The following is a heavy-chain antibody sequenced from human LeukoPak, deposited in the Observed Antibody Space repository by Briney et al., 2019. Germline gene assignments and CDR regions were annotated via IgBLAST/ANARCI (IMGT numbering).Heavy chain of an antibody. CDR2: INPNSGGT. Sequence: GASVKVSFKASGYSFTAYYMHLVRQAPGQGLEWMGWINPNSGGTNYAQKFQVRVTMTRDTSINTAYMELSSLRSDDTAVYYCARDQWEHREEKTFWGQGTLVTVSS. CDR1: GYSFTAYY. J-gene: IGHJ4*02. V-gene: IGHV1-2*02. CDR3: ARDQWEHREEKTF. D-gene: IGHD1-26*01.